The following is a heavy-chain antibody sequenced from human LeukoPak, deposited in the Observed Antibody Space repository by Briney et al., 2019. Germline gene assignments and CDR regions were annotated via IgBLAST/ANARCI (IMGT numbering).Heavy chain of an antibody. D-gene: IGHD5-18*01. CDR3: ARHLSGVTGYTYGRGIDY. V-gene: IGHV3-23*01. CDR1: GFSFSSHG. Sequence: LPGGSLRLSCAASGFSFSSHGMSWVRQAPGKGLEWVSGIIGGAGGTYYADSVKGRFTISRDNAKNSLYLQMNSLRAEDTAVYYCARHLSGVTGYTYGRGIDYWGQGTLVTVSS. CDR2: IIGGAGGT. J-gene: IGHJ4*02.